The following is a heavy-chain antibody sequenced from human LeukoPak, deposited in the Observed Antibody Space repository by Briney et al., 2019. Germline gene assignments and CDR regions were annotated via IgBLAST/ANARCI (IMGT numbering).Heavy chain of an antibody. CDR1: GFTFSSYA. Sequence: GGSLRLSCAASGFTFSSYAMSWVRQAPGKGLEWVSTITGGGSTTYYADSVKGRFTISRDNSKNTLYLQMNSLRAEDTALYYCARESPVAATGRSWFDPWGQGTLVTVS. V-gene: IGHV3-23*01. CDR3: ARESPVAATGRSWFDP. CDR2: ITGGGSTT. D-gene: IGHD6-13*01. J-gene: IGHJ5*02.